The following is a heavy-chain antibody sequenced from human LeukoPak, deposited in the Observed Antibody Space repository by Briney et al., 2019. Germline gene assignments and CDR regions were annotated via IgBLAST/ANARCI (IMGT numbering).Heavy chain of an antibody. D-gene: IGHD3/OR15-3a*01. J-gene: IGHJ5*02. CDR1: GITFSNAY. Sequence: GGSLRLSCVASGITFSNAYMSWVRQAPGKGLEWVSVIYSGGSTYYADSVKGRFTISRDNSKNTLYLQMNSLRAEDTAVYYCARARTWPYWFDPWGQGTLVTVSS. CDR3: ARARTWPYWFDP. CDR2: IYSGGST. V-gene: IGHV3-53*01.